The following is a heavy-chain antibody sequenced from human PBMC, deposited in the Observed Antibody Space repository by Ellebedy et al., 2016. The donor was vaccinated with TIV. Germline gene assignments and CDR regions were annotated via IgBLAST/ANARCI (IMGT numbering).Heavy chain of an antibody. CDR1: GYTFTSYY. Sequence: ASVKVSCKASGYTFTSYYMHWVRQAPGQGLEWMGITNPSGGSTSYAQKFQGRVTMTRDTSTSTVYMELSSLRSEDTAVYYCARGEYYYDSSGYLPDYWGQGTLVTVSS. D-gene: IGHD3-22*01. CDR2: TNPSGGST. V-gene: IGHV1-46*01. J-gene: IGHJ4*02. CDR3: ARGEYYYDSSGYLPDY.